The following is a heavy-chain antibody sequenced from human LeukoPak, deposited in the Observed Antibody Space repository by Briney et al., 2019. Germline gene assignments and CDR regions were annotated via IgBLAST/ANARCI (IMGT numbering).Heavy chain of an antibody. J-gene: IGHJ4*02. CDR3: ARGFEYSSSADY. Sequence: GGSLRLSCAASGSTFSNYWMSWVRQAPGKGLEWVANIKQNGSEKTYVDSVKGRFTISRDNSKNTLYLQMNSLRAEDTAVYYCARGFEYSSSADYWGQGTLVTVSS. CDR1: GSTFSNYW. CDR2: IKQNGSEK. D-gene: IGHD6-6*01. V-gene: IGHV3-7*03.